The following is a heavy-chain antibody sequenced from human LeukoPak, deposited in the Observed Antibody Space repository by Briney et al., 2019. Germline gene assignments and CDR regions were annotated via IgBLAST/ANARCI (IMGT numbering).Heavy chain of an antibody. CDR1: GFTFSSSS. CDR3: APREQDYGAYPHDAFDI. V-gene: IGHV3-21*06. J-gene: IGHJ3*02. Sequence: PGGSLRLSCAASGFTFSSSSINWVRQAPGKGLEWVSSISSSSSYIYCADSVKGRFTISRDNAKNSLYLQMNSLRAEDTAVYYCAPREQDYGAYPHDAFDIWGQGKMVTVSS. D-gene: IGHD4-17*01. CDR2: ISSSSSYI.